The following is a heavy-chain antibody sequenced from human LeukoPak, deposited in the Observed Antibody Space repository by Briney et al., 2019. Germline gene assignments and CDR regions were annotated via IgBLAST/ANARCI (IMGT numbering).Heavy chain of an antibody. V-gene: IGHV4-61*02. CDR2: RHTTGST. D-gene: IGHD2-2*01. CDR1: GDSVTNSNYF. J-gene: IGHJ5*02. Sequence: PSETLSLTCTVSGDSVTNSNYFWSWIRQPAGKGLEWIGRRHTTGSTNYHPSLKTRLTISEETSKNQFSLELRSVTAADTAIYYCARVAVKSAAMMYWFDVWGQGILVTVSS. CDR3: ARVAVKSAAMMYWFDV.